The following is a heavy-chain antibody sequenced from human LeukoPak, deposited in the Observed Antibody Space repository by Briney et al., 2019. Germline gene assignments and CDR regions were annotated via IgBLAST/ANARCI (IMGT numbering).Heavy chain of an antibody. CDR1: GGTFSSYA. V-gene: IGHV1-69*04. Sequence: AASVKVSCKASGGTFSSYAISWVRQAPGQGLEWMGRIIPIFGIANYAQKFQGRVTITADKSTSTAYMELSSLRSEDTAVYYCARAAYCGGACHTNFDYWGQGTLVTVSS. D-gene: IGHD2-21*02. CDR2: IIPIFGIA. CDR3: ARAAYCGGACHTNFDY. J-gene: IGHJ4*02.